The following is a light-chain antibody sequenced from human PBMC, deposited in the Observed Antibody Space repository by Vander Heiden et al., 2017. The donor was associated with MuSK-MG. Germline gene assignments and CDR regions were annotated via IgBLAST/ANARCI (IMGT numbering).Light chain of an antibody. CDR3: CSYAGSSTFGV. J-gene: IGLJ2*01. V-gene: IGLV2-23*03. CDR2: EGS. Sequence: QSALTQPASESGSPGPSITISCTGTSSDVGSYNLVSWYQQHPGKAPKLMIYEGSKRPSGVSNRFSGSKSGNTASLTISGLQAEDEADYYGCSYAGSSTFGVFGGGTKLTVL. CDR1: SSDVGSYNL.